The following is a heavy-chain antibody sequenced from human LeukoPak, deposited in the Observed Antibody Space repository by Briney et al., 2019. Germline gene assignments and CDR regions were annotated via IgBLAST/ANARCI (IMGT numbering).Heavy chain of an antibody. CDR2: IRSNSDGGTI. CDR1: GFTFSNAW. J-gene: IGHJ5*02. V-gene: IGHV3-15*07. D-gene: IGHD3-22*01. Sequence: PGGSLRLSCATSGFTFSNAWMNWVRQAPGKGLEWVGRIRSNSDGGTIDYAAPVKGRFTLSRDDSKTTLYLQMNSLQTEDTAVYCCATDFYDSTWGQGTLVTVSS. CDR3: ATDFYDST.